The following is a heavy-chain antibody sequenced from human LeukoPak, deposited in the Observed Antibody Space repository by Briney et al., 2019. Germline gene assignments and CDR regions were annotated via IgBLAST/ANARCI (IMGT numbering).Heavy chain of an antibody. CDR1: GGSISTYY. Sequence: SETLSLTCSVSGGSISTYYWSWIRQPPGKGLEWIAYIYNSGITTNYNPSLKSRVFISADTSKHLLSLSLISVTAADTAIYYCARHAVYSGDYSFWFDPWGLGTLVTVSS. CDR3: ARHAVYSGDYSFWFDP. J-gene: IGHJ5*02. V-gene: IGHV4-59*08. D-gene: IGHD1-26*01. CDR2: IYNSGITT.